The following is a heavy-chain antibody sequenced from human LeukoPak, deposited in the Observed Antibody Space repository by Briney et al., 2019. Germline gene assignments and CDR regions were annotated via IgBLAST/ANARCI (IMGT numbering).Heavy chain of an antibody. CDR2: ISYDGSTK. Sequence: TGGSLRLSCAASGCTFSSHGMQWVRQAPGKGLEWVAVISYDGSTKYYADSVKGRFTISRDNSKSTLYLQMNSLRAEDTAVYYCAKESGSRSYGAYFPHWGQGTLVTVSS. D-gene: IGHD6-13*01. V-gene: IGHV3-30*18. CDR3: AKESGSRSYGAYFPH. CDR1: GCTFSSHG. J-gene: IGHJ1*01.